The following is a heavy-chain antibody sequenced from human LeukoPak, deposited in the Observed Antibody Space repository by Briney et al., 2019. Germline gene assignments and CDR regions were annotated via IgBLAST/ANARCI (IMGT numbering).Heavy chain of an antibody. D-gene: IGHD6-13*01. J-gene: IGHJ4*02. V-gene: IGHV4-38-2*01. CDR3: ARRLGVAASAYDY. Sequence: SETLSLTCAVSGYFISSGNYWGWIRQLPGRGLEWIGSIHHTGNTYYNPSLKSRVTILVDTSKNQFSLRLSSVTAADTAVYYSARRLGVAASAYDYWGQGAVVTVSS. CDR2: IHHTGNT. CDR1: GYFISSGNY.